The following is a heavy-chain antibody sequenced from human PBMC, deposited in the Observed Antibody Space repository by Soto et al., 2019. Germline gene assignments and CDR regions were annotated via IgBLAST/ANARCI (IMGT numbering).Heavy chain of an antibody. CDR1: GFTFNSHA. CDR3: ARNPGVGYCSGGSCYAPDH. D-gene: IGHD2-15*01. V-gene: IGHV3-30*04. J-gene: IGHJ4*02. CDR2: ISFDGRNE. Sequence: QEQLVESGGGVVQPGRSLRLSCVASGFTFNSHAMDWVRQAPDKGLEWVALISFDGRNEYYADSVKGRFTVSRDNSKNTLYRQMNSLSTADTAVYYCARNPGVGYCSGGSCYAPDHWGQGTLVTVSS.